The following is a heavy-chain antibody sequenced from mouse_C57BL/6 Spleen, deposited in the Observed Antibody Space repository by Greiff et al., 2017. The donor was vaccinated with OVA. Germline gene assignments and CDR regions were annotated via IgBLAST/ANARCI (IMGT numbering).Heavy chain of an antibody. CDR1: GFTFSDYG. CDR3: ARERDYGDWYFDV. CDR2: ISSGSSTI. J-gene: IGHJ1*03. V-gene: IGHV5-17*01. Sequence: EVQLVESGGGLVKPGGSLKLSCAASGFTFSDYGMHWVRQAPEKGLEWVAYISSGSSTIYYADTVKGRFTISRDNAKNTLFLQMTSLRSEDTAMDYCARERDYGDWYFDVWGTGTTVTVSS. D-gene: IGHD2-4*01.